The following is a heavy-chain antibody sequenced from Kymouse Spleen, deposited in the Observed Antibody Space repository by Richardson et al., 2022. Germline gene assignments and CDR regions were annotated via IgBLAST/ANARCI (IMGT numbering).Heavy chain of an antibody. V-gene: IGHV3-9*01. CDR3: AKDMGVRGVPFDY. D-gene: IGHD3-10*01. CDR1: GFTFDDYA. CDR2: ISWNSGSI. Sequence: EVQLVESGGGLVQPGRSLRLSCAASGFTFDDYAMHWVRQAPGKGLEWVSGISWNSGSIGYADSVKGRFTISRDNAKNSLYLQMNSLRAEDTALYYCAKDMGVRGVPFDYWGQGTLVTVSS. J-gene: IGHJ4*02.